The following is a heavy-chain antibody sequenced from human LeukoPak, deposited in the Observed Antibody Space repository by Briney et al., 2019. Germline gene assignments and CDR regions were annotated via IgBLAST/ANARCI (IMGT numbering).Heavy chain of an antibody. J-gene: IGHJ4*02. V-gene: IGHV3-48*02. CDR1: GFIFSTYS. D-gene: IGHD2-15*01. Sequence: GSLRLSCAASGFIFSTYSMNWVRQAPGKGLESVSYISSTSSTIFYADSVKGRFTISRDNAKTSLYLQMNSLRDEDTAVYYCARRGEYCSGGSCYGYWGQGTLVTVSS. CDR2: ISSTSSTI. CDR3: ARRGEYCSGGSCYGY.